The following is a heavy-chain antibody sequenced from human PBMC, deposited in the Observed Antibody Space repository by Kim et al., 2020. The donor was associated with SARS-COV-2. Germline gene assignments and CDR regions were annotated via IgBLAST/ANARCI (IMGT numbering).Heavy chain of an antibody. CDR3: ARHLRVTGTGGFNLPYFDF. Sequence: SETLSLTCTVSGDSISNANYYWGWIRQTPGKGLEWIASIYYSGTTYFNPSLKSRVTISVHTSNNQFSLNLNSVTATDTAVYYCARHLRVTGTGGFNLPYFDFWGQGTLVTVSS. D-gene: IGHD3-16*01. CDR2: IYYSGTT. CDR1: GDSISNANYY. V-gene: IGHV4-39*01. J-gene: IGHJ4*02.